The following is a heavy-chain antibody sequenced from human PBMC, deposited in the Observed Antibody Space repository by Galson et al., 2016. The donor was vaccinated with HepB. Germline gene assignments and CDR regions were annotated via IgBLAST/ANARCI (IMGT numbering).Heavy chain of an antibody. CDR2: INPNSGST. Sequence: SVKVSCKASGYIFTDYYINWVRQAPGQGLEWMGRINPNSGSTTLAQRFHDRVTLTRDTSSSKDSMALSGLTSDDTVMYYCAREGIAVMGALDFWVQGTLVTVSS. CDR1: GYIFTDYY. D-gene: IGHD6-19*01. V-gene: IGHV1-2*05. CDR3: AREGIAVMGALDF. J-gene: IGHJ4*02.